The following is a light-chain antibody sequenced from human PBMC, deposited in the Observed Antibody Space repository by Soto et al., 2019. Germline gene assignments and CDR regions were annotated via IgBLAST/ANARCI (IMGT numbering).Light chain of an antibody. V-gene: IGKV3-15*01. CDR1: QSVSIN. Sequence: EVVITQSPATLSVSPGSRPTLACMASQSVSINLAWYQQKPGQAPRLLIHGASPRAIGXPARFSGSGSGTEFTLTISSLQSEDFAVYYSQQYNNWPPWTFGQGTKVDIK. CDR3: QQYNNWPPWT. J-gene: IGKJ1*01. CDR2: GAS.